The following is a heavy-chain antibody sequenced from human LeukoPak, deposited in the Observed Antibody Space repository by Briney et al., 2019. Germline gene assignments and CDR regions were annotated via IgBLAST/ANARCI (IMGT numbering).Heavy chain of an antibody. Sequence: GGSLRLSCAGSGFTFTIYAMSWVRQAPGKGLDWVSAISGSGDSTYYADSVKGRFTISRDNSKKTLYLQMDSLRAEDTAVYYCASGGVRKTYFDDWGQGTLVTVSS. D-gene: IGHD3-16*01. V-gene: IGHV3-23*01. CDR3: ASGGVRKTYFDD. CDR2: ISGSGDST. J-gene: IGHJ4*02. CDR1: GFTFTIYA.